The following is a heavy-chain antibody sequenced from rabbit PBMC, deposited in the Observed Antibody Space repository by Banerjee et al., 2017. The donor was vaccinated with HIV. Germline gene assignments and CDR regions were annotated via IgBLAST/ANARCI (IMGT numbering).Heavy chain of an antibody. CDR3: ARSAYIYAGPGYVNL. CDR2: IYAGSGTT. CDR1: GFSFSSSYY. D-gene: IGHD3-1*01. Sequence: QEQLEESGGGLVQPEGSLTLTCTASGFSFSSSYYMCWVRQAPGKGLEWIGCIYAGSGTTDYASWVNGRFTISRDTNQNTVTLQMNILTAADTATYFCARSAYIYAGPGYVNLWGQGTLVTVS. J-gene: IGHJ4*01. V-gene: IGHV1S45*01.